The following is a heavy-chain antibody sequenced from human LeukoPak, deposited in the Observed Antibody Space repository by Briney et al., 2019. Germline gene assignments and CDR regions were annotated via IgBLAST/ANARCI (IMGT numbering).Heavy chain of an antibody. D-gene: IGHD3-10*01. Sequence: PSETLSLTCSVTGGSTTDSIYYWGWVRQPPGKGLEWIGSMSYSGTTYYNPSLKSRVIIFADTSKNQFSLRLASVTAADTAVYYCANRGIYGYFNFWGQGTLVTVSS. CDR3: ANRGIYGYFNF. CDR2: MSYSGTT. CDR1: GGSTTDSIYY. J-gene: IGHJ4*02. V-gene: IGHV4-39*01.